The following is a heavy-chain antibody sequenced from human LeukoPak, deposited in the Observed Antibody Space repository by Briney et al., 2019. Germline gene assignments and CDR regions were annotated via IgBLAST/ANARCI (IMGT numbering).Heavy chain of an antibody. CDR1: GGSISSSSYY. CDR2: INHSGST. J-gene: IGHJ4*02. D-gene: IGHD3-16*02. Sequence: SETLSLTCTVSGGSISSSSYYWGWIRQPPGKGLEWIGEINHSGSTNYNPSLKSRVTISVDTSKNQFSLKLSSVTAADTAVYYCARGPSYDYVWGSYRQLYFDYWGQGTLVTVSS. CDR3: ARGPSYDYVWGSYRQLYFDY. V-gene: IGHV4-39*07.